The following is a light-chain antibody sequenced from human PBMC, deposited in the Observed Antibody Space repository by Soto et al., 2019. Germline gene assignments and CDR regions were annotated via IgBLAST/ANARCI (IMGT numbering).Light chain of an antibody. J-gene: IGKJ1*01. Sequence: ETVLTQSPGTLSLSPGERATLFCRASRSVSASYLAWYHQKPGQAPRLLIYGASSRATGIPDRFSGSGSGTDFTFTISRLEPEDFAVYYCQQYGSSPPSWTFGQGTKVEIK. CDR3: QQYGSSPPSWT. CDR2: GAS. V-gene: IGKV3-20*01. CDR1: RSVSASY.